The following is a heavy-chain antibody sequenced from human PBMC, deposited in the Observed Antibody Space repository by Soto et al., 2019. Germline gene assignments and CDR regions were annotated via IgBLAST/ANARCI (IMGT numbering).Heavy chain of an antibody. CDR3: ARLAVIAAAGIGWFDP. CDR1: GGSISSGGYY. D-gene: IGHD6-13*01. J-gene: IGHJ5*02. CDR2: IYYSGST. Sequence: PSETLSLTCTVSGGSISSGGYYWSWIRQPPGKGLEWIGYIYYSGSTNYNPSLKSRVTISVDTSKNQFSLKLSSVTAADTAVYYCARLAVIAAAGIGWFDPWGQGTLVTVSS. V-gene: IGHV4-61*08.